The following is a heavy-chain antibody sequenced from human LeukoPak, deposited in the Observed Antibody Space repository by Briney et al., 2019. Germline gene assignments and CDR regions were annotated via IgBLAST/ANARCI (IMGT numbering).Heavy chain of an antibody. D-gene: IGHD3-10*01. J-gene: IGHJ3*02. Sequence: PSQTLSLTCAVSGGSISSGGYSWRWIRQPPGKGLEWIGYIYHSGSTYYNPSLKSRVTISVDRSKNQFSLKLSSVTAADTAVYYCARAGVLWFGGSWLPIPDAFDIWGQGTMVTVSS. V-gene: IGHV4-30-2*01. CDR2: IYHSGST. CDR3: ARAGVLWFGGSWLPIPDAFDI. CDR1: GGSISSGGYS.